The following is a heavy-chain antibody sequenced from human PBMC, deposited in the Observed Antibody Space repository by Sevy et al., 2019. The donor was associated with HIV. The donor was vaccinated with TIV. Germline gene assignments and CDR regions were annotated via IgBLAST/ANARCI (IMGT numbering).Heavy chain of an antibody. CDR3: ARGVLRFLEWLPDAFDI. J-gene: IGHJ3*02. V-gene: IGHV3-48*01. CDR2: ISRSSSTI. CDR1: GFTFSSYS. Sequence: GGSLRLSCAASGFTFSSYSMNWVRQAPGKGLEWVSYISRSSSTIYYENSVKGRFTSVRDNAKNSVYMEMNSLRTEDTDVYYCARGVLRFLEWLPDAFDIWGQGTMVTVSS. D-gene: IGHD3-3*01.